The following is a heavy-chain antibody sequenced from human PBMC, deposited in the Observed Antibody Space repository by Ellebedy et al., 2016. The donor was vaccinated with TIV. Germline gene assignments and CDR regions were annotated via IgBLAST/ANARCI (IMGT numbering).Heavy chain of an antibody. CDR3: ARGLPQQWLGPKFDY. V-gene: IGHV1-46*01. Sequence: AASVKVSCKASGYTFTSYYMPWVRQPPGQGLEWLGVINPSGAHTTYTQKFQGRVTMTRDTSTSTVYMDLSSLRSDDTAVYYCARGLPQQWLGPKFDYWGQGTLVTVSS. D-gene: IGHD6-19*01. CDR2: INPSGAHT. J-gene: IGHJ4*02. CDR1: GYTFTSYY.